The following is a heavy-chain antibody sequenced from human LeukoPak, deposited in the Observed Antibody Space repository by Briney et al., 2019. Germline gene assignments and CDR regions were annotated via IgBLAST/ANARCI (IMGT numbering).Heavy chain of an antibody. Sequence: SETLSLTCTVSGYSISSGYYWGWIRQPPGQGLEWIGSIFHSGSTYYNPSLKSRVTISVDTSKNQFSLKLSSVTAADTAMYYCARDDRDYYGVDYWGQGTLVTVSS. V-gene: IGHV4-38-2*02. CDR2: IFHSGST. CDR3: ARDDRDYYGVDY. CDR1: GYSISSGYY. J-gene: IGHJ4*02. D-gene: IGHD2-21*02.